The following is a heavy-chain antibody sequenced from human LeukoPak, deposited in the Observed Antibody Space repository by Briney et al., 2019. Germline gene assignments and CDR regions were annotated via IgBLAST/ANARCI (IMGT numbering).Heavy chain of an antibody. Sequence: GGSLRLSCAPSGFTFSTYWMSWVRQAPGKGLEWVANIKQDGSQKYYVDSVRGRFTISRDNAKNSLYLQINSLRAEDTAVYYCARGGNDFWSGYPAEYFQHWGQGTLVTVSS. J-gene: IGHJ1*01. V-gene: IGHV3-7*01. D-gene: IGHD3-3*01. CDR1: GFTFSTYW. CDR3: ARGGNDFWSGYPAEYFQH. CDR2: IKQDGSQK.